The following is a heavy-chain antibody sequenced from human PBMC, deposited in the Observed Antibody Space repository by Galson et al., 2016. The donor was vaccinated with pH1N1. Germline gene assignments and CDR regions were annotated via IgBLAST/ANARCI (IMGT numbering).Heavy chain of an antibody. J-gene: IGHJ5*02. CDR1: GFSLSTSGMC. Sequence: PALVKPTQTLTLTCTFSGFSLSTSGMCVSWIRQPPGKALEWLALIDWDDDKDYSTSLKSRLTITKDTSKNQVVLTMTSMDPVDTATYYCAHNNYGDYVNWFDPWGQGTLVTVSS. CDR3: AHNNYGDYVNWFDP. V-gene: IGHV2-70*12. D-gene: IGHD4-17*01. CDR2: IDWDDDK.